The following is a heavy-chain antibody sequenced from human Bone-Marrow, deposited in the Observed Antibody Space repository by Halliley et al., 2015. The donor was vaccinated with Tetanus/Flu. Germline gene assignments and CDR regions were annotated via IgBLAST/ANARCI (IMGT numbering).Heavy chain of an antibody. J-gene: IGHJ3*02. CDR3: ARETYFHESSGYCDDAFDI. D-gene: IGHD3-22*01. CDR2: IYYGGTT. Sequence: IYYGGTTNYNPPLKSRVPVSVDTSKTQFSLKLSSVTAADTAVYYCARETYFHESSGYCDDAFDIWGQGTMVSVSS. V-gene: IGHV4-59*01.